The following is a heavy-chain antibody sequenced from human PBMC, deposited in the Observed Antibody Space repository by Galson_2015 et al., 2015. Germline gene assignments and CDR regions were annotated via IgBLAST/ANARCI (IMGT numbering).Heavy chain of an antibody. D-gene: IGHD3/OR15-3a*01. CDR1: GFTFSDYY. V-gene: IGHV3-11*03. CDR3: ARSSTYGLFDY. CDR2: ISSGTPFT. Sequence: SLRLSCAASGFTFSDYYMSWIRQAPGKGLEWVSYISSGTPFTNYADSVKGRFTISRDNAKNSLYLQMNSLRAEDTAVYYCARSSTYGLFDYWGQGTLVTVSS. J-gene: IGHJ4*02.